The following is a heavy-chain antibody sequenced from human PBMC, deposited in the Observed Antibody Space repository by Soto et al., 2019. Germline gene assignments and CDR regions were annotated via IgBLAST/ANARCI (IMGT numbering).Heavy chain of an antibody. J-gene: IGHJ4*02. V-gene: IGHV4-61*01. Sequence: QVQLQESGPGLVKPSETLSLTCTVSGGSASSGSYYWSWIRQPPGKGLEWIGYIYYSGSTNYNPSLKSRVTISVDTSKNQFSLKLSSVTAADTAVYYCAREGGYVVVTSYYFDYWGQGTLVTVSS. CDR2: IYYSGST. CDR3: AREGGYVVVTSYYFDY. CDR1: GGSASSGSYY. D-gene: IGHD3-22*01.